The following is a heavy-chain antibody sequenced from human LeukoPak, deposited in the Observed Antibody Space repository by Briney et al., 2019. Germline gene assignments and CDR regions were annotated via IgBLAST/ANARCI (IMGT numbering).Heavy chain of an antibody. CDR2: TYYSGST. Sequence: PSETLSLTCTVSGGSISSGGYYWSWIRQHPGKGLEWIGYTYYSGSTYYNPSLKSRVTISLDTSKNQFSPKLSSVTAADTAVYYCARASDTAMVHLHHWGQGTLVTVSS. CDR3: ARASDTAMVHLHH. CDR1: GGSISSGGYY. J-gene: IGHJ1*01. V-gene: IGHV4-31*03. D-gene: IGHD5-18*01.